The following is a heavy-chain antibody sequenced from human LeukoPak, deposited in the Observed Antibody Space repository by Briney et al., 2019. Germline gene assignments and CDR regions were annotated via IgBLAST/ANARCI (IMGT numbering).Heavy chain of an antibody. CDR1: GYTFTSYD. J-gene: IGHJ3*02. CDR3: ASSSSWPAHDAFDI. V-gene: IGHV1-8*01. Sequence: ASVKVSCKASGYTFTSYDINWVRQATGQGLEWMGWMNPNSGNTGYAQKFQGRVTMTRNTSIRTAYMELSSLRSEDTAVYYCASSSSWPAHDAFDIWGQGTMVTVSS. CDR2: MNPNSGNT. D-gene: IGHD6-13*01.